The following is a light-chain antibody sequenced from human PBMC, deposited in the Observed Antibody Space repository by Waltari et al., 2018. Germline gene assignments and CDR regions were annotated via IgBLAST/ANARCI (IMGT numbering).Light chain of an antibody. CDR2: DVT. V-gene: IGLV2-14*03. Sequence: QSALTPPPSVSGSPGQSITISCTGTSGDVGGYNYVSCYQHHQRQAPTPMIYDVTKRPSGVSVLFPGSKSGHTASLPISRLQTDDGTAYYRTSSASSITVFFGGGPKVTVL. J-gene: IGLJ2*01. CDR3: TSSASSITVF. CDR1: SGDVGGYNY.